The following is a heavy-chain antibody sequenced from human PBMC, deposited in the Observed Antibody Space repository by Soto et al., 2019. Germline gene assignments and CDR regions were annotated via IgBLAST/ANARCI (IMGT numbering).Heavy chain of an antibody. D-gene: IGHD2-21*02. CDR2: IPQDGVDG. CDR3: ARDHLILPAHPFFYGSDV. CDR1: GFTFSMYS. Sequence: GGSLRLSCEVSGFTFSMYSMSWVRQSPGKGLEWVAKIPQDGVDGHYADSVKGRFIISRDNGKNSLHLQLNNLRAEDTAVYYCARDHLILPAHPFFYGSDVWGRGATVTVSS. V-gene: IGHV3-7*03. J-gene: IGHJ6*02.